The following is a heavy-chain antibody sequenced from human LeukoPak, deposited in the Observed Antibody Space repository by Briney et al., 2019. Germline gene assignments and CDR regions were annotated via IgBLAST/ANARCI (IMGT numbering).Heavy chain of an antibody. Sequence: ASVKVSCKASGYTFSSYYMHWVRQAPGQGLEWMGIINPSRGSTSYAPKFQGRVTMTRDTSSSTVHMELRGLRSDDTAVYYCARDATRGIGGSYDFDFWGQGTLVTVFS. CDR3: ARDATRGIGGSYDFDF. CDR2: INPSRGST. D-gene: IGHD3-16*01. J-gene: IGHJ4*02. V-gene: IGHV1-46*01. CDR1: GYTFSSYY.